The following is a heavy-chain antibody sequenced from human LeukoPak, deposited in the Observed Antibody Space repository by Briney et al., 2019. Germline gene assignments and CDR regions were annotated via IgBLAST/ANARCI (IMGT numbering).Heavy chain of an antibody. CDR1: GASITSYY. Sequence: PSETLSLTCTVSGASITSYYWSWIRQPAGKGLEWIGRIYTTGSTNYNPSLKSRVTMSLDTSKNQFSLKLSSVTAADTAVYYCARDVFMQQLVPDDAFDIWGQGTMVTVSS. V-gene: IGHV4-4*07. CDR3: ARDVFMQQLVPDDAFDI. CDR2: IYTTGST. J-gene: IGHJ3*02. D-gene: IGHD6-13*01.